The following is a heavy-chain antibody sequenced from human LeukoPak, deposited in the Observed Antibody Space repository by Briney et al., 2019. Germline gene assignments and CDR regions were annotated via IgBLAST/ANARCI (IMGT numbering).Heavy chain of an antibody. CDR3: AKDRYYYGSESYPIEAFDV. CDR2: IRYDGSNK. V-gene: IGHV3-30*02. CDR1: GFTFSTYG. J-gene: IGHJ3*01. D-gene: IGHD3-10*01. Sequence: PGGSLRLSCAASGFTFSTYGMHWVRQAPGKGLEWVAFIRYDGSNKYYAESVKGRSTISRDNSKNTLYVQMNSLRTEDTAVYYCAKDRYYYGSESYPIEAFDVWGQGTMVSVS.